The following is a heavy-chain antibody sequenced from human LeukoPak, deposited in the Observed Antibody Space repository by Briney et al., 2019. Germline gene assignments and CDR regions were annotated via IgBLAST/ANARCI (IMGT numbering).Heavy chain of an antibody. V-gene: IGHV4-30-2*01. J-gene: IGHJ5*02. CDR3: ARELWFVNAPGSWFDP. Sequence: SDTLALTCAVSGDAISRGDYSWSWIRQPSGKGLEWIGYIFHSGSSYYNPSLKSRVTISVDKSKNQFSLRLTSVTAADTAVYYCARELWFVNAPGSWFDPWGQGTLVTVSS. CDR1: GDAISRGDYS. CDR2: IFHSGSS. D-gene: IGHD3-10*01.